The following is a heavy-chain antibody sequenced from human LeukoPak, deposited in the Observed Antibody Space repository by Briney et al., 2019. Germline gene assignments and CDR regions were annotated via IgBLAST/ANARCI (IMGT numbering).Heavy chain of an antibody. D-gene: IGHD1-26*01. V-gene: IGHV3-30-3*01. CDR3: ARAWELPRPFDY. CDR1: GFTFSSYA. CDR2: ISYDGSNK. Sequence: GGSLRLSCAASGFTFSSYAMHWVRQAPGKGLEWVAVISYDGSNKYYADSVKGRFTISRDNSKNTLYLQMNSLRAEDTAVYYCARAWELPRPFDYWGQGTLVTVSS. J-gene: IGHJ4*02.